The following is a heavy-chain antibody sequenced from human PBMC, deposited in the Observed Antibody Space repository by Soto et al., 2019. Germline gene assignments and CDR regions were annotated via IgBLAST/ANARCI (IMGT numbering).Heavy chain of an antibody. CDR3: ARFVYYFDD. V-gene: IGHV1-69*06. J-gene: IGHJ4*02. CDR1: GGTFSSYA. CDR2: IIPIFGTA. Sequence: SVKVSFKASGGTFSSYAISWLRQAPGKGPEWMGGIIPIFGTANYAQKFQGRVTITADKSTSTAYMELSSLRSEDTAVYYCARFVYYFDDWGQGALVTVSS. D-gene: IGHD3-16*01.